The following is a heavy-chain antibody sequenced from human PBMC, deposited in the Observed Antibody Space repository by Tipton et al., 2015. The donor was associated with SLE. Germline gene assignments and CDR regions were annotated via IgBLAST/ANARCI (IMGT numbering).Heavy chain of an antibody. CDR2: IYYSGST. CDR1: GGSISSYY. Sequence: TLSLTCTVSGGSISSYYWSWIRQPPGKGLEWIGYIYYSGSTNYNPSLKSRVTISVDTSKNQFSLKLSSVTAADTAVYYCARAPVVGATVDYWGQGTLVTVSS. D-gene: IGHD1-26*01. J-gene: IGHJ4*02. CDR3: ARAPVVGATVDY. V-gene: IGHV4-59*08.